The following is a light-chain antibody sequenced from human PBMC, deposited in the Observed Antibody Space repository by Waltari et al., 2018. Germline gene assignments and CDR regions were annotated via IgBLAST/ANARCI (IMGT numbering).Light chain of an antibody. CDR2: DVS. CDR3: QQRKDWPIN. J-gene: IGKJ5*01. V-gene: IGKV3-11*01. CDR1: QSVGYY. Sequence: EIVLTQSPATLSLSPGERATLSCRASQSVGYYLAWYQHKPGQAPSLLIYDVSNRATGIPAKFTGSGSGTDFTLTISSLEPEDSAVYYCQQRKDWPINFGQGTRLEIK.